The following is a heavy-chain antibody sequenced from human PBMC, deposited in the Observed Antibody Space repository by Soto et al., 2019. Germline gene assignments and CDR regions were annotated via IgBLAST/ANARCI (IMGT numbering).Heavy chain of an antibody. V-gene: IGHV1-69*01. D-gene: IGHD4-17*01. CDR1: GYTFSSYA. J-gene: IGHJ6*02. Sequence: ASVKVSCEASGYTFSSYAISWVRQAPGQGLEWMGGIIPIFGTANYAQKFQGRVTITADESTSTAYMELSSLRSEDTAVYYCARHGDPGRYYYGMDVWGQGTTVTVSS. CDR2: IIPIFGTA. CDR3: ARHGDPGRYYYGMDV.